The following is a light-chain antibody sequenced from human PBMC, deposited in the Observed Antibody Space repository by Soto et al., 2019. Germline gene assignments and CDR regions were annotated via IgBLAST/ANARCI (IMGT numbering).Light chain of an antibody. CDR2: RNN. V-gene: IGLV1-47*01. Sequence: QPVLTQPPSASGTPGQRVTISCSGSSSNIGSNYVYWYQQLPGTAPKRLIYRNNQRPSGVPDRXSGXKSGXXASLXXXGLRSEDEADYYCAAWDDCLSGFVVFGGGTQLTVL. CDR1: SSNIGSNY. CDR3: AAWDDCLSGFVV. J-gene: IGLJ2*01.